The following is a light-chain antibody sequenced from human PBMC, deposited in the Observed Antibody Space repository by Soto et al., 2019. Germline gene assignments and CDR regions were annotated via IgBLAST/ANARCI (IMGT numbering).Light chain of an antibody. CDR1: RSISGW. V-gene: IGKV1-5*01. J-gene: IGKJ3*01. CDR2: DAS. Sequence: DIQMTQSPSTLSASVGDRVTLTCRASRSISGWLAWYQQKPGKAPKLLIYDASSLESGVPSRFSGSGSGTEFTLTISSLQPDDFATYYCQQYSSLTFGPGTKVEIK. CDR3: QQYSSLT.